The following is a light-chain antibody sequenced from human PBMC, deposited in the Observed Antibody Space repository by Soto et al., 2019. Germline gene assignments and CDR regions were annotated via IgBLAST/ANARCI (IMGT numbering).Light chain of an antibody. CDR2: EVT. Sequence: QSALTQPASVSGSPGQSITISCTGTSSDVADYKYVSWYQQHPGKAPKALIAEVTKRPSGGSDRFSGSKSGNTASLTISGLQAEDEADYYCSSYTTNSTLVFGTGTKLTVL. J-gene: IGLJ1*01. CDR3: SSYTTNSTLV. CDR1: SSDVADYKY. V-gene: IGLV2-14*01.